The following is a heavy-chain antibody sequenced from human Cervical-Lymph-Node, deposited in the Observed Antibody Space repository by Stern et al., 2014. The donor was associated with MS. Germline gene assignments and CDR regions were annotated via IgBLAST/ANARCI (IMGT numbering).Heavy chain of an antibody. V-gene: IGHV3-73*01. Sequence: ELQLVESGGGLVQPGGSLKLSWAPPGLTFSAPPMPWVPRASGKGWGGVGRVRGKANSYATTYAASMKGRFTISRDDSKNTAYLQMNSLKTEDTAVYYCTIDGSGWSYWGQGTLVTVSS. CDR3: TIDGSGWSY. CDR2: VRGKANSYAT. J-gene: IGHJ4*02. CDR1: GLTFSAPP. D-gene: IGHD6-19*01.